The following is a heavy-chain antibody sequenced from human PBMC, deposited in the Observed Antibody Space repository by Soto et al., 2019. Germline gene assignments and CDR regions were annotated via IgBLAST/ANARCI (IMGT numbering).Heavy chain of an antibody. CDR2: IYYSGST. CDR3: ASILRVAVYGDHGYYFDY. V-gene: IGHV4-39*01. J-gene: IGHJ4*02. D-gene: IGHD4-17*01. Sequence: SETLSLTCTVSGGSISSSSYYWGWIRQPPGKGLEWIGSIYYSGSTYYNPSLKSRVTISVDTSKNQFSLKLSSVTAADTAVYYCASILRVAVYGDHGYYFDYWGQGTLVTVSS. CDR1: GGSISSSSYY.